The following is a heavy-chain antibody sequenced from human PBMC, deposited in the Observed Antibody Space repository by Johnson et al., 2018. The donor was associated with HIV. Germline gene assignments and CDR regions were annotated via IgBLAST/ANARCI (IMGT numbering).Heavy chain of an antibody. CDR2: ISYDGSNK. Sequence: QMQLVESGGGVVQTGRSLRLSCAASGFIFSSYAMHWVRQAPGEGLEWVAVISYDGSNKYYGDSVKGRFTISRENCKNTLYLQMNSLRAEDTAVYYCAKVGATVVTPRGEAFDIWGQGAMVTVSS. J-gene: IGHJ3*02. CDR3: AKVGATVVTPRGEAFDI. CDR1: GFIFSSYA. D-gene: IGHD4-23*01. V-gene: IGHV3-30*04.